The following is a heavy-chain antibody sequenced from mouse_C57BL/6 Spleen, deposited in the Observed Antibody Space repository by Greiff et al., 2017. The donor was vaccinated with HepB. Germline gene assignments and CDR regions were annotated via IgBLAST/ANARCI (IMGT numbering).Heavy chain of an antibody. J-gene: IGHJ4*01. CDR3: ARGDGYSLYYAMDY. CDR1: GYTFTGYW. Sequence: QVQLKESGAELMKPGASVKLSCKATGYTFTGYWIEWVKQRPGHGLEWIGEILPGSGSTNYNEKFEGKATFTADTSSTTAYMPLSSLTTEDSAIYYCARGDGYSLYYAMDYWGQGTSVTVSS. D-gene: IGHD2-3*01. CDR2: ILPGSGST. V-gene: IGHV1-9*01.